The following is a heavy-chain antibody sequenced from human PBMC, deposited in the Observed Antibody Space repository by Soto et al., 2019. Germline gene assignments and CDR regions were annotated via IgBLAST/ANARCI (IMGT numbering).Heavy chain of an antibody. CDR3: ARRGPGTYFDY. V-gene: IGHV3-23*01. CDR2: ISGSGGST. J-gene: IGHJ4*02. D-gene: IGHD6-13*01. Sequence: GGSLRLSCAGSGFTFSSSSLNWVRQAPGKGLEWVSAISGSGGSTYYADSVKGRFTISRDNSKNTLYLQMNSLRAEDTAVYYCARRGPGTYFDYWGQGTLVTVSS. CDR1: GFTFSSSS.